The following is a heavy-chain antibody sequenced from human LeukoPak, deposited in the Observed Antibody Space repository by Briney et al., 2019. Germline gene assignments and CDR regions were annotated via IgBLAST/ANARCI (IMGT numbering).Heavy chain of an antibody. J-gene: IGHJ4*02. V-gene: IGHV1-2*02. CDR3: ARVDPHNLRIPDV. CDR2: INPKSGGT. CDR1: GSTFTGYY. Sequence: ASVKVSCKASGSTFTGYYIPWVRQAPGQGLEWMGWINPKSGGTNYAQRLQGRVTLTRDTSINTSYMELNRLRSDGAAIYYWARVDPHNLRIPDVCGQGSLVTVYS. D-gene: IGHD2-15*01.